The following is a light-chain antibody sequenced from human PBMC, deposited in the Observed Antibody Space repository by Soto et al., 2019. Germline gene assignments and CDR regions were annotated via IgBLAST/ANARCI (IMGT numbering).Light chain of an antibody. J-gene: IGKJ5*01. V-gene: IGKV3-20*01. CDR3: QQYGSSPIT. CDR1: QSVSSSY. CDR2: GAS. Sequence: EIVLTQSPGTLSLSPGERATLSCRASQSVSSSYLAWYQQKPGQAHRLLIYGASSRATGIPDRFSGSGSGTDVTITISRLEPEDFEVYYCQQYGSSPITFGQGTRWR.